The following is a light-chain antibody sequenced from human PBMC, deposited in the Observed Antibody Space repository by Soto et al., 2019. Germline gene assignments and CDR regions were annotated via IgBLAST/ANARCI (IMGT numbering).Light chain of an antibody. CDR3: SSFTSTTTNYV. J-gene: IGLJ1*01. CDR1: SSDVGGYNH. V-gene: IGLV2-14*01. CDR2: DVS. Sequence: QSALTQPASVSGSPGQSITISCTGTSSDVGGYNHVSWYQQHPGKAPKLMICDVSNRPSGVSNRFSGSKSGNTASLTISGVQAEDEADYYCSSFTSTTTNYVFGTGTKVTVL.